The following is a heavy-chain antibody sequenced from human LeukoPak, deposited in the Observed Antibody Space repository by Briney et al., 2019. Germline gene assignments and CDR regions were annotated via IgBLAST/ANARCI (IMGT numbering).Heavy chain of an antibody. J-gene: IGHJ4*02. CDR1: GGSISSYY. CDR2: IYYSGSA. D-gene: IGHD3-16*01. CDR3: ARGEFGVIDY. Sequence: SETLSLTCTVSGGSISSYYWSWIRQPPGKGLEWIGYIYYSGSANYNPSLKSRVTISVDTSKNQFSLKLSSVTAADTAVYYCARGEFGVIDYWGQGTLVTVSS. V-gene: IGHV4-59*01.